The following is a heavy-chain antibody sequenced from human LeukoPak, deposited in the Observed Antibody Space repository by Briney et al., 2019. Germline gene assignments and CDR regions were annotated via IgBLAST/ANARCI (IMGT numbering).Heavy chain of an antibody. D-gene: IGHD6-6*01. CDR3: ARGGEGSSSYAFDI. V-gene: IGHV3-21*01. CDR2: ISSSSSYI. J-gene: IGHJ3*02. Sequence: GGSLRLSCAASGFTFSSYSMNWVRQAPGKGLEWVSSISSSSSYIYYADSVKGRFTISRDYAKNSLYLQMNSLRAEDTAVYYCARGGEGSSSYAFDIWGQGTMVTVSS. CDR1: GFTFSSYS.